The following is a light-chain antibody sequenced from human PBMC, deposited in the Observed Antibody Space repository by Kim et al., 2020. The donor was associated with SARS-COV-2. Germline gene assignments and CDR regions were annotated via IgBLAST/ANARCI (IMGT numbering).Light chain of an antibody. CDR1: SNNVGNQG. J-gene: IGLJ1*01. CDR3: SAWDSSLSALYV. Sequence: QAGLTQPPSVSKGLRQTATLTCTGNSNNVGNQGAAWLQQHQGHPPKLLSYRNNNRPSGISERLSASRSGNTASLTITGLQPEDEADYYCSAWDSSLSALYVFGTGTKVTVL. CDR2: RNN. V-gene: IGLV10-54*01.